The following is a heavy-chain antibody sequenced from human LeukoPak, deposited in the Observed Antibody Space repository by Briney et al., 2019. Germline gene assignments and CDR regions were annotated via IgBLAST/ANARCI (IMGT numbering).Heavy chain of an antibody. CDR3: ARDSSMLRGPLVIYYFDF. V-gene: IGHV5-51*01. D-gene: IGHD3-10*01. CDR2: IYPGDSDT. J-gene: IGHJ4*02. Sequence: GESLKISCKGSGYSFTSYWIGWVRQMPGKGLEWMGIIYPGDSDTRYSPSFQGQVTISADKSISTAYLQWSSLRVEDTAVYYCARDSSMLRGPLVIYYFDFWGQGTLVTVSS. CDR1: GYSFTSYW.